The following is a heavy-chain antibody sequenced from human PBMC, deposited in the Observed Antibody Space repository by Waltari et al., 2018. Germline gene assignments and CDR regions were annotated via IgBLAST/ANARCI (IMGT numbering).Heavy chain of an antibody. V-gene: IGHV1-18*01. CDR1: GYIFSNYG. CDR2: ISGYNGDP. J-gene: IGHJ4*02. CDR3: ARDEVDSSNFWGF. Sequence: QIQLVHSGAEVKKPGASVKVSCKASGYIFSNYGITWLRQAPGQGLEWMGGISGYNGDPKYEHSLPRRANMTTDTSTTTAYMEIRSVRYDDTAVYYCARDEVDSSNFWGFWGQGTVVTVSS. D-gene: IGHD6-13*01.